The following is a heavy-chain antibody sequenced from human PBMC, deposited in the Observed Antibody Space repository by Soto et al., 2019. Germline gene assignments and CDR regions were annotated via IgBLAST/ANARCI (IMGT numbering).Heavy chain of an antibody. Sequence: GASVKVSCKASGYTFTSYGISWVRQAPGQGLEWIGWISAYNGNTNYAQKPQGRVTMTTDTSTSTAYIELRSLRSDDTAVYYCARDTKGRFLEWSKADDAFDIWGQGTMVTVS. CDR1: GYTFTSYG. V-gene: IGHV1-18*01. CDR3: ARDTKGRFLEWSKADDAFDI. CDR2: ISAYNGNT. D-gene: IGHD3-3*01. J-gene: IGHJ3*02.